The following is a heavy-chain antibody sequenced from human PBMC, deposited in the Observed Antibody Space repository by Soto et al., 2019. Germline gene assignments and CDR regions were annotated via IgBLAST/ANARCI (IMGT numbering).Heavy chain of an antibody. V-gene: IGHV1-69*13. Sequence: SVKVSCKASGGTFSSYAISWVRQAPGQGLEWMGGIIPIFGTANYAQKFQGRVTITADESTSTAYMELSSLRSEDTAVYYCASWGAAADDYYYYGMDVWGQGTTVTVSS. CDR1: GGTFSSYA. J-gene: IGHJ6*02. D-gene: IGHD6-13*01. CDR2: IIPIFGTA. CDR3: ASWGAAADDYYYYGMDV.